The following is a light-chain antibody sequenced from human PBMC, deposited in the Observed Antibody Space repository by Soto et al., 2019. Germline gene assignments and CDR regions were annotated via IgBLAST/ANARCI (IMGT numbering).Light chain of an antibody. CDR3: QHYDTLPLT. J-gene: IGKJ4*01. Sequence: IQMTQSPSSLSAFVGDRVTITCQASQGISNNLNWYQHKPGKAPKLLIYGASNLETGVPSRFSGSGSGTDFTFAISSLHPEDIATYYCQHYDTLPLTFGGGTKVEI. CDR1: QGISNN. V-gene: IGKV1-33*01. CDR2: GAS.